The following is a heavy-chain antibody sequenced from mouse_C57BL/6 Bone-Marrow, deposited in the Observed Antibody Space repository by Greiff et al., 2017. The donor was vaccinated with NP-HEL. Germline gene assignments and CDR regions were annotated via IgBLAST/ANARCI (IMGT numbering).Heavy chain of an antibody. CDR2: IYPRSGNT. Sequence: QVQLQQSGAELARPGASVKLSCKASGYTFTSYGISWVKQRTGQGLEWIGEIYPRSGNTYYNEKFKGKATLTADKSSSTAYMELRSLTSEGSAVYFCARREGWLLRDYWGQGTTLTVSS. CDR1: GYTFTSYG. CDR3: ARREGWLLRDY. V-gene: IGHV1-81*01. D-gene: IGHD2-3*01. J-gene: IGHJ2*01.